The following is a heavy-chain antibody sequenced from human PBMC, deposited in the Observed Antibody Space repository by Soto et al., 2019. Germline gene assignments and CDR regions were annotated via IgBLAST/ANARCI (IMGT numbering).Heavy chain of an antibody. J-gene: IGHJ4*02. D-gene: IGHD3-22*01. Sequence: GGSLRLSCAASGFTVSSNYMSWVRQAPGKGLEWVSVIYSGGSTYYADSVKGRFTISRDNSKNTLYLQMNSLRAEDTAVYYCARGLTGAYYYDSSGYYQRSDYWGQGTLVTVSS. CDR2: IYSGGST. CDR1: GFTVSSNY. V-gene: IGHV3-66*01. CDR3: ARGLTGAYYYDSSGYYQRSDY.